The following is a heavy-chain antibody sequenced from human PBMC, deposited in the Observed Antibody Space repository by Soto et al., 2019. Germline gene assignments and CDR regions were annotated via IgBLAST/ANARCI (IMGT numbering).Heavy chain of an antibody. V-gene: IGHV1-18*01. D-gene: IGHD6-19*01. CDR3: ARDIAVAGGLFDY. CDR2: ISAYNGNT. CDR1: GYTFTSYG. Sequence: ASVKVSCKASGYTFTSYGISWVRQAPGQGLEWMGWISAYNGNTNYAQKLQGRVTMTTDTSTSTDYMELRSLRSDDTAVYYCARDIAVAGGLFDYWGQGTLVTVSS. J-gene: IGHJ4*02.